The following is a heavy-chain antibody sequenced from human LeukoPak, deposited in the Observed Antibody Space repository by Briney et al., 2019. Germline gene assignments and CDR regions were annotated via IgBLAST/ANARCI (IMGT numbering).Heavy chain of an antibody. D-gene: IGHD3-3*01. J-gene: IGHJ6*02. CDR1: GYTFTSYG. CDR3: ARGPITIFGVVIIPPSYYYGMDV. V-gene: IGHV1-18*01. Sequence: ASVKVSCKASGYTFTSYGISWVRQAPGQGLEWMGWISAYNGNTNYAQKLQGRVTMTTDTSTSTAYMELGSLRSDDTAVYYCARGPITIFGVVIIPPSYYYGMDVWGQGTTVTVSS. CDR2: ISAYNGNT.